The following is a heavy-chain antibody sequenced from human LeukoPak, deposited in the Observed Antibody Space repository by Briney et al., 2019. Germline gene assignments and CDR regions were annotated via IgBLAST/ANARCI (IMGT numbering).Heavy chain of an antibody. J-gene: IGHJ4*02. CDR1: GFTFGDYA. D-gene: IGHD3-16*01. CDR3: TRKGGPTLDY. CDR2: IRRKAYGGTT. V-gene: IGHV3-49*04. Sequence: GGSLRLSCTASGFTFGDYAMSWGREAPGEGVERGGFIRRKAYGGTTEYAASVKGRFTISRDDTKSIAYLQMNSLKTEDTAVYYCTRKGGPTLDYWGQGTLVTVSS.